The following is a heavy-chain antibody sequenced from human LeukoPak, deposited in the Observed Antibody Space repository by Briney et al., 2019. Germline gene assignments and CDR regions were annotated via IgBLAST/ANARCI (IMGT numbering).Heavy chain of an antibody. J-gene: IGHJ4*02. CDR1: GSTFAGFY. Sequence: APVKASCKPSGSTFAGFYMHWVRQAPGHGLKWMGWINPNTGGTNYAQMFQGRVNMTRDTYMNSAYMELRRVGSDDRAVYLCASVRERPEGYFDHWGQGTLVTVSS. CDR2: INPNTGGT. D-gene: IGHD5-24*01. V-gene: IGHV1-2*02. CDR3: ASVRERPEGYFDH.